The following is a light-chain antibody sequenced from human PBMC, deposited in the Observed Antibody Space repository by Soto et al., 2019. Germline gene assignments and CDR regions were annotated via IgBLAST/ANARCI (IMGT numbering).Light chain of an antibody. CDR1: QSVNSD. Sequence: EIVLTQSPATLSVSPGNRATLSCRASQSVNSDLAWYQQKPGQAPRLLIYGASTRATGTPTRFSGSGSGTEFTLTISSLQSEDFAVYFCQQRSNWPPSLTFGGGTKVEIK. CDR2: GAS. J-gene: IGKJ4*01. CDR3: QQRSNWPPSLT. V-gene: IGKV3-15*01.